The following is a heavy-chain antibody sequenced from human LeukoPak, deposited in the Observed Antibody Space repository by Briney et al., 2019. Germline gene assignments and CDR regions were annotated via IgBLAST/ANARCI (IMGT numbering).Heavy chain of an antibody. CDR2: ISGSGGST. CDR1: GFTFSSYG. Sequence: GGSLRLSCAASGFTFSSYGMSWVRQAPGKGLEWVSAISGSGGSTYYADSVKGRFTISRDNSKNTLYLQMNSLRAEDTAVYYCAREGLPAADYYYYYMDVWGKGTTVTISS. CDR3: AREGLPAADYYYYYMDV. D-gene: IGHD2-2*01. J-gene: IGHJ6*03. V-gene: IGHV3-23*01.